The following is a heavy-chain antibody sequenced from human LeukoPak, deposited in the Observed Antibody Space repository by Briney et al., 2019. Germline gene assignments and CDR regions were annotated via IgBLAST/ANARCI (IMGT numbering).Heavy chain of an antibody. CDR3: ARDSPYGSENWFDP. Sequence: PSETLSLTCTVSGGSISSGDYYWSWIRQPPGKGLEWIGYIYYSGSTYYNPSLKSRVTISVDTSKNQFSLKLSSVTAADTAVYYCARDSPYGSENWFDPWGQGTLVTVSS. D-gene: IGHD3-10*01. CDR2: IYYSGST. CDR1: GGSISSGDYY. V-gene: IGHV4-30-4*01. J-gene: IGHJ5*02.